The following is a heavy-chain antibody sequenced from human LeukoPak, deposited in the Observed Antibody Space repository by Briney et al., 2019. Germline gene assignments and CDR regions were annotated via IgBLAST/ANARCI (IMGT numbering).Heavy chain of an antibody. V-gene: IGHV3-7*01. Sequence: GGSLRLSCAASGFIFNNEWMDWVRQAPGKGLEWVANIKADGTEKYYVDSVKGRFTISRDNAKDTLYLQMNSLRAEDTAVYYCVRDDRSYGVDYWGQGTPVTVSS. D-gene: IGHD4-17*01. CDR3: VRDDRSYGVDY. J-gene: IGHJ4*02. CDR1: GFIFNNEW. CDR2: IKADGTEK.